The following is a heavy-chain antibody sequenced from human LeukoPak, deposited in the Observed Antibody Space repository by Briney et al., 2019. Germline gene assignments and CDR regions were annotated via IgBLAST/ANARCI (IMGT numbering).Heavy chain of an antibody. CDR1: GYTFTSYD. Sequence: ASVKVSCTASGYTFTSYDINWVRQATGQGPEWMGWMNPNSGNTGYAQKFQGRVTMTRNTSISTAYMELSSLRSEDTAVYYCARVWAKYSSGWYTWRGDDAFDIWGQGTMVTVSS. J-gene: IGHJ3*02. CDR2: MNPNSGNT. D-gene: IGHD6-19*01. V-gene: IGHV1-8*01. CDR3: ARVWAKYSSGWYTWRGDDAFDI.